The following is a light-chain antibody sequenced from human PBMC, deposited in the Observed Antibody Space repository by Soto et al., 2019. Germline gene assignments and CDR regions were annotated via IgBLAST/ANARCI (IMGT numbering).Light chain of an antibody. J-gene: IGLJ2*01. CDR3: SSYTAISSLDIV. CDR1: TSDVGGYNY. V-gene: IGLV2-14*01. Sequence: QSALTQPTSVSGSPGQSITISCTGTTSDVGGYNYVSWYQQLPGNAPKLIIYEVNHRPSGVSNRFSGSKSGSTASLTISRLQGEDEAHYYCSSYTAISSLDIVVGGGTKLTVL. CDR2: EVN.